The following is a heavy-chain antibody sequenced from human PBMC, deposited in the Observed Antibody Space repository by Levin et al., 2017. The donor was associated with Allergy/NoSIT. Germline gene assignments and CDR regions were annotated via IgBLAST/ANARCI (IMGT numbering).Heavy chain of an antibody. CDR1: GYTFTSYD. V-gene: IGHV1-8*01. CDR3: ARGGRYYDILTAYCAD. Sequence: ASVKVSCKASGYTFTSYDINWVRQATGQGLEWMGWMNPNSGNTGYAQKFQGRVTMTRNTSISTAYMELSSLRSEDTAVYYCARGGRYYDILTAYCADWGQGTLVTVSS. CDR2: MNPNSGNT. D-gene: IGHD3-9*01. J-gene: IGHJ4*02.